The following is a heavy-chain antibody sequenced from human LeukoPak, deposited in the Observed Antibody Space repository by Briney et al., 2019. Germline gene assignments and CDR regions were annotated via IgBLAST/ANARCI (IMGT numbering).Heavy chain of an antibody. V-gene: IGHV5-51*01. CDR3: ARHGPGGSYYFDY. CDR1: GYSFTSYW. Sequence: GESLKISCKGSGYSFTSYWIGWVRQMPGKGLEWMGIIFPGGSDTRYSPSFQGQVTISADKSISTAYPQWSSLRASDTAMYYCARHGPGGSYYFDYWGQGTLVTVSS. D-gene: IGHD2-8*02. CDR2: IFPGGSDT. J-gene: IGHJ4*02.